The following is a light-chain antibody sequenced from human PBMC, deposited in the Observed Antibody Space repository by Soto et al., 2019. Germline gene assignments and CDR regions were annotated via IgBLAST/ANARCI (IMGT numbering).Light chain of an antibody. J-gene: IGLJ1*01. CDR1: NSDVGGYNY. CDR2: DVS. CDR3: SSYTSSSTLDV. Sequence: QSALTQPASVSGSPGQSITISCTGTNSDVGGYNYVSWYQHHPGKAPKLMIYDVSNRPSGVSNRFSGSKSGNTASLTISGLQAEDEADYYCSSYTSSSTLDVFGTGTKLTVL. V-gene: IGLV2-14*03.